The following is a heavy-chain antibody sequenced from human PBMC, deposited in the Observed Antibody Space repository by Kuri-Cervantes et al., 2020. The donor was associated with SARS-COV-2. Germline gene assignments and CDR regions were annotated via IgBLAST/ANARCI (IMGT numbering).Heavy chain of an antibody. CDR2: ISSSSSYI. CDR3: ARDRITMIVELTR. J-gene: IGHJ4*02. Sequence: GGSLRLSCAASGFTFSSYSMNWVRQAPGKGLEWVSSISSSSSYIYYADSVKGRFTISRDNAKNSLYLQMNSLRAEDTAVYYCARDRITMIVELTRWGQGTLVTVSS. D-gene: IGHD3-22*01. CDR1: GFTFSSYS. V-gene: IGHV3-21*01.